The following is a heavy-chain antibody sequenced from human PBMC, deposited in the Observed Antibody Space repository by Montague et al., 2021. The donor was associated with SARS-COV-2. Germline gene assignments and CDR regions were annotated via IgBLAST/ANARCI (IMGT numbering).Heavy chain of an antibody. Sequence: SETLSLTCTLSGGSISGSNCYWGWIRQPPGKGLEWIGTIHYSGSTYYXPSLKSRVTTSLDTSKNQFSLKLSSVTAADTAVYYCARGDFGVVIIPYYYYYMDVWGKGTTVTASS. J-gene: IGHJ6*03. CDR2: IHYSGST. CDR1: GGSISGSNCY. CDR3: ARGDFGVVIIPYYYYYMDV. D-gene: IGHD3-3*01. V-gene: IGHV4-39*01.